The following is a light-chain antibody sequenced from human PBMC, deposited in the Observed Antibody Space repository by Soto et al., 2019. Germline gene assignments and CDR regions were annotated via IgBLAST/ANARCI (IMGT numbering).Light chain of an antibody. J-gene: IGKJ1*01. V-gene: IGKV3-15*01. CDR2: GAS. CDR3: QQYDNWPQT. Sequence: EIVMTQSPATLSVSPGEIATLSCGASQSVRSSLAWYQQKPGQAPRLLIHGASTRAPGIPARFSGSGSGTDFTLTITSLQSEDFAVYYCQQYDNWPQTFGQGTKVDIK. CDR1: QSVRSS.